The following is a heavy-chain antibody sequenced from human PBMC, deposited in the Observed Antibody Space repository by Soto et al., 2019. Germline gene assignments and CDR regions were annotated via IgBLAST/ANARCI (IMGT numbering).Heavy chain of an antibody. CDR3: AKDWYKLRHYFDY. CDR2: ISGSGVST. CDR1: GFTFSSYA. V-gene: IGHV3-23*01. Sequence: GGSLRLSCAASGFTFSSYAMSWVRQAPGKGLEWVSAISGSGVSTYYADSVKGRFTISRDISKNTLYLQMNSLRAEDTAVYYCAKDWYKLRHYFDYWGQGTLVTVSS. D-gene: IGHD1-1*01. J-gene: IGHJ4*02.